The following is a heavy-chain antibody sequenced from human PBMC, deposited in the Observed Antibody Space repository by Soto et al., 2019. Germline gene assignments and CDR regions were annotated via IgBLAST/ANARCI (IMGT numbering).Heavy chain of an antibody. D-gene: IGHD6-19*01. Sequence: QITLKESGPTLVKPTQTLTLTCTFSGFSLSTSVVSVGWIRQPPGKALEWLALIYWDDDKRYSPSLKSRLTIPQDTSKNQVVLTMTNMDPVATATYYCAHRPNGGWLDYWGKGTLVTVAS. CDR3: AHRPNGGWLDY. CDR1: GFSLSTSVVS. CDR2: IYWDDDK. J-gene: IGHJ4*02. V-gene: IGHV2-5*02.